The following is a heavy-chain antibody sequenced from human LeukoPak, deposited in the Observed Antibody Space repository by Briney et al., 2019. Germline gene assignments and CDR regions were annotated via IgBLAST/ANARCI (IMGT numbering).Heavy chain of an antibody. V-gene: IGHV3-74*01. CDR2: VNSNGSST. J-gene: IGHJ4*02. Sequence: GGSLRLSCAASGFIFSNYWMHWVRQAPGKGLVWVSCVNSNGSSTSYVDSVKGRFTISRDNAKNTLYLQMNSLRAEDTAVYYCARVVVVTAIRGGWSDYWGQGTLVTVSS. D-gene: IGHD2-21*02. CDR3: ARVVVVTAIRGGWSDY. CDR1: GFIFSNYW.